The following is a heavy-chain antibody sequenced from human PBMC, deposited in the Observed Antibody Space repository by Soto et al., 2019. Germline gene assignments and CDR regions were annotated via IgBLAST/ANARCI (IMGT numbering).Heavy chain of an antibody. Sequence: PGESLKISCKGSGKFFSNYWIAWVRQMPGKGLEWMGVIFVGDSDTRYSPSFEGQVTISADKSISTVYLQWDSLKASNTAIYYCASHWGSSVAVRPPGDWGHGTQVTVSS. CDR2: IFVGDSDT. CDR3: ASHWGSSVAVRPPGD. J-gene: IGHJ4*01. CDR1: GKFFSNYW. D-gene: IGHD6-6*01. V-gene: IGHV5-51*01.